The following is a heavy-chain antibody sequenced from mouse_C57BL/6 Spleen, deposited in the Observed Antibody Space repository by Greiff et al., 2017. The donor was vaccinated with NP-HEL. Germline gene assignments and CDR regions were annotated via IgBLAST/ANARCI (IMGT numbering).Heavy chain of an antibody. J-gene: IGHJ2*01. CDR2: INPGSGGT. V-gene: IGHV1-54*01. CDR1: GYAFTNYL. CDR3: ARGEYYGRDY. Sequence: VQLQQSGAELVRPGTSVKVSCKASGYAFTNYLIEWVKQRPGQGLEWIGVINPGSGGTNYNEKFKGKATLTADKSSSTAYMQLSSLTSEDSAVYFCARGEYYGRDYWGQGTTLTVSS. D-gene: IGHD1-1*02.